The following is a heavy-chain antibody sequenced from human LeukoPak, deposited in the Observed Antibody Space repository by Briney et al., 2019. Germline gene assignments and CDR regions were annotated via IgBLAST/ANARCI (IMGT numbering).Heavy chain of an antibody. J-gene: IGHJ4*02. Sequence: PGGSLRLSCAASGFTVSSNYMSWVRQAPGKGLEWVSVIYSGGSTYYADSMKGRFTISRDNSKNTLYLQMNSLRAEDTAVYYCATAYSSDFDYWGQGTLVTVSS. CDR2: IYSGGST. V-gene: IGHV3-66*01. CDR3: ATAYSSDFDY. CDR1: GFTVSSNY. D-gene: IGHD6-19*01.